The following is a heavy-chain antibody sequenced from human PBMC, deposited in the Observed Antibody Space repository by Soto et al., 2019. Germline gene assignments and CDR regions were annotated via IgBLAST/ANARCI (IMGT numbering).Heavy chain of an antibody. D-gene: IGHD1-26*01. CDR3: ARTQWDLGSPMKSGGVDS. Sequence: EVQLLESGGGLVQPGGSLTLSCAASGFPFRSYAMTWVRQAPGKGLEWVSSISGSGSIYADSVKGRFTISRDNSKGTLYVPMNSLRAEGTAIDNWARTQWDLGSPMKSGGVDSWGQGTLVTVSS. J-gene: IGHJ4*02. V-gene: IGHV3-23*01. CDR2: ISGSGS. CDR1: GFPFRSYA.